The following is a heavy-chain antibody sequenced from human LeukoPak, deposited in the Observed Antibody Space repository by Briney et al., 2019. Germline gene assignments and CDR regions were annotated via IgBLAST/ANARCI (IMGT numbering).Heavy chain of an antibody. CDR1: GGSFSGYY. D-gene: IGHD2-2*02. CDR3: ARGRIPFDY. J-gene: IGHJ4*02. Sequence: SETLSLTCAVYGGSFSGYYWSWIRQPPGKGLEWIGEINHSGSTNYNPSLKSRVTISVDTSKNQFSLKLSSVTAADTAVYYCARGRIPFDYWGQGTLVTISS. CDR2: INHSGST. V-gene: IGHV4-34*01.